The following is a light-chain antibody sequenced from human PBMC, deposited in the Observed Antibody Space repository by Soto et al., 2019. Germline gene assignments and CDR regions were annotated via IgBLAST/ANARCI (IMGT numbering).Light chain of an antibody. CDR3: QQYHSIPTT. CDR1: QSVLYSSNNKNY. CDR2: WAS. Sequence: DIVMTQSPDSLAVSLGERATINCKSSQSVLYSSNNKNYLAWYQQKPGQPPKLLIYWASTRESGVPDRFSGSGSGTDFTLTISSLQAEDVAVYYCQQYHSIPTTFGQGTRLEIK. J-gene: IGKJ5*01. V-gene: IGKV4-1*01.